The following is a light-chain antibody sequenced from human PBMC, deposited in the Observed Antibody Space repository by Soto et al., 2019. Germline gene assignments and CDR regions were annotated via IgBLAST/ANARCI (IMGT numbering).Light chain of an antibody. CDR2: LTS. Sequence: EIVLTQSPGTLSLSPGERATLSCRASQSVKSNYLAWYQQKPGQPPILLIHLTSTRATGIPARFSGSGSGNDFTLTLTRLEPDDFAVYYCQQYGDSLSFGGGPTAEIK. CDR3: QQYGDSLS. J-gene: IGKJ4*01. V-gene: IGKV3-20*01. CDR1: QSVKSNY.